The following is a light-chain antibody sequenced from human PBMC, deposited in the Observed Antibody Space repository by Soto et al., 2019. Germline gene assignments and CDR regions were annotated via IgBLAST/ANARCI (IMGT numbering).Light chain of an antibody. J-gene: IGKJ3*01. CDR2: AAS. V-gene: IGKV1-39*01. CDR3: QQSYNTPLT. CDR1: QSISSY. Sequence: QSPSSLSASVGDRVTITCRASQSISSYLNWYQQKPGKAPKLLIYAASSLQSGVPSRFSGSGSGTDFTLTISSLQPEDFATYYCQQSYNTPLTFGPGTKVDIK.